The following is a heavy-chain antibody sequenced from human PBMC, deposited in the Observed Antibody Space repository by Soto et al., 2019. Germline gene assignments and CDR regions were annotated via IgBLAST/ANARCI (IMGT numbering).Heavy chain of an antibody. CDR2: IYHGGST. D-gene: IGHD1-7*01. V-gene: IGHV4-4*02. CDR3: ATLELGAVS. CDR1: GGSITSINW. Sequence: PSETLSLTCAVSGGSITSINWWSWVRQSPEKGLEWIGEIYHGGSTKYVPSLESRLTMSIDKSKNQFSLRLSSVTAADTAVYHCATLELGAVSWGPGILVTVSS. J-gene: IGHJ5*02.